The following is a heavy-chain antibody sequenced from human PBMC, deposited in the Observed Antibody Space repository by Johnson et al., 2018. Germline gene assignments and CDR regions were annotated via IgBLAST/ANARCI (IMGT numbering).Heavy chain of an antibody. Sequence: LVESGGGLVQPGGSLRLSCAASGFTFSRFSMHWVRQAPGKGLEYVSAITYDGGVTYYADSVRGRFTISRDNSKSTLYLQMDSLRVEDMSVYYCARVGTNEVFDIWGQGAVVTVSS. CDR3: ARVGTNEVFDI. CDR2: ITYDGGVT. CDR1: GFTFSRFS. D-gene: IGHD1-14*01. V-gene: IGHV3-64*07. J-gene: IGHJ3*02.